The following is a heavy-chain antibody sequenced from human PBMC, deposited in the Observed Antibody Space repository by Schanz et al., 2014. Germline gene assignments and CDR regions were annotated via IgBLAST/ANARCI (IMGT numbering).Heavy chain of an antibody. J-gene: IGHJ4*02. V-gene: IGHV3-23*01. CDR2: ITRQGTT. CDR1: GFTVNNYA. Sequence: EVQLLESGGGLVQPGGSLRLSCTVSGFTVNNYAMNWVRQAPGRGLEWVSGITRQGTTYYADFVKGRFSISRDLSSNTLYLQMNSLRADDSAIYYCARDLISSGWYGWGQGTLVTVSS. CDR3: ARDLISSGWYG. D-gene: IGHD6-19*01.